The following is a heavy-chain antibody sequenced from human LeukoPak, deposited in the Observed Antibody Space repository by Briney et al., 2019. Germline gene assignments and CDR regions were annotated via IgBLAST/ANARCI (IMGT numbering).Heavy chain of an antibody. CDR2: IYSGGST. CDR1: GFTVSSNY. J-gene: IGHJ6*02. Sequence: PGGSLRLSCAASGFTVSSNYMSWVRQAPGKGLEWVSVIYSGGSTYYADSVKGRFTISRDNSKNTLYLQMNSLRAEDTAVYYCAREGRIAAAGRYYYYYYGMDVWGQGTTVTVSS. V-gene: IGHV3-66*01. D-gene: IGHD6-13*01. CDR3: AREGRIAAAGRYYYYYYGMDV.